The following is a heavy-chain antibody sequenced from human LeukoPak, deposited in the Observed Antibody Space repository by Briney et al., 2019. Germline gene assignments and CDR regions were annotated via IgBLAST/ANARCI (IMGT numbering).Heavy chain of an antibody. CDR3: ARGVSPYSSGWYVGY. CDR2: ISAYNGNT. J-gene: IGHJ4*02. Sequence: ASVTVSCKASGYTFTSYGISWVRQAPGQGLEWMGWISAYNGNTNYAQKLQGRVTMTTDTSTSTAYMELRSLRSDDTAVYYCARGVSPYSSGWYVGYWGQGTLVTVSS. V-gene: IGHV1-18*01. CDR1: GYTFTSYG. D-gene: IGHD6-19*01.